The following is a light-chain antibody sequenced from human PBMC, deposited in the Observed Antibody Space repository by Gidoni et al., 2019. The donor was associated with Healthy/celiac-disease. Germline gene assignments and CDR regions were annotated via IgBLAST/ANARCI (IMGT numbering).Light chain of an antibody. CDR1: QSVGSSY. CDR3: QQYGSSPLT. V-gene: IGKV3-20*01. J-gene: IGKJ4*01. Sequence: EIVLTQSPGTLSLSPVERATLSCRASQSVGSSYLAWYQQKPGQAPRLLIYGASSRATGIPDRCSGSGSGTDFTLTISRLEPEDFAVYYCQQYGSSPLTFGGGTKVEIK. CDR2: GAS.